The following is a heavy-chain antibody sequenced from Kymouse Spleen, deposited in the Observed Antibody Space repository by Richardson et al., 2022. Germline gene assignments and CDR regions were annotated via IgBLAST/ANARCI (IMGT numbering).Heavy chain of an antibody. J-gene: IGHJ4*02. D-gene: IGHD3-9*01. V-gene: IGHV3-30*18. Sequence: QVQLVESGGGVVQPGRSLRLSCAASGFTFSSYGMHWVRQAPGKGLEWVAVISYDGSNKYYADSVKGRFTISRDNSKNTLYLQMNSLRAEDTAVYYCAKGQYYDILTGYPFDYWGQGTLVTVSS. CDR1: GFTFSSYG. CDR3: AKGQYYDILTGYPFDY. CDR2: ISYDGSNK.